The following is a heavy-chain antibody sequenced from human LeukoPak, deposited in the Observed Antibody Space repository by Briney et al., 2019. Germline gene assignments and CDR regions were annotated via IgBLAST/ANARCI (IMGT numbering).Heavy chain of an antibody. D-gene: IGHD5-12*01. Sequence: ASVKVSCKASGYTFTVYYMHWVRQAPGQGREWMGWINPNSGGTNYAQKFQGRVTMTTDTSISTAYMELSRLRSDDTAVYYCARQDSGYDNIDYWGQGTLVTVSS. CDR2: INPNSGGT. J-gene: IGHJ4*02. CDR3: ARQDSGYDNIDY. V-gene: IGHV1-2*02. CDR1: GYTFTVYY.